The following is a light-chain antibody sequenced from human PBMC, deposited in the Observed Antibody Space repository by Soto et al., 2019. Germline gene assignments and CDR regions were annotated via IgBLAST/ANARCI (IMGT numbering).Light chain of an antibody. J-gene: IGKJ3*01. CDR1: QDISNY. CDR2: DAS. Sequence: DIQMTQSPSSLSASVGDRVTITCQASQDISNYLNWYQQKPGKAPKLLIYDASNLETGVPSRFSKGGSGTDFTVTISSLQPEDLATDYCQQYDSLDTFGPGTKVDIK. V-gene: IGKV1-33*01. CDR3: QQYDSLDT.